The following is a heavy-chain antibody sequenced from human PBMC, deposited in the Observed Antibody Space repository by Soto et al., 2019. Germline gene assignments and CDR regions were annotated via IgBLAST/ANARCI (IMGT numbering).Heavy chain of an antibody. D-gene: IGHD5-18*01. V-gene: IGHV4-30-2*01. Sequence: TLSLTCAVSGGSISSGVYSWIWIRQPPGKGLEWIGYIYHSGSTYYNPSPKSRVTISVDRSKNQFSLKLSSVTAADTAVYYCARAFTPFEQLWFDPWGQGTLVTVSS. CDR2: IYHSGST. CDR1: GGSISSGVYS. J-gene: IGHJ5*02. CDR3: ARAFTPFEQLWFDP.